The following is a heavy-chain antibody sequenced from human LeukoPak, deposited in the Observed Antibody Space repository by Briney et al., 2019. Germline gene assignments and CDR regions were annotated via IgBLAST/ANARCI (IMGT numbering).Heavy chain of an antibody. CDR3: AKGEGTMVRGVIGY. D-gene: IGHD3-10*01. CDR1: GFTFGDYV. V-gene: IGHV3-23*01. CDR2: ISPSGDIT. J-gene: IGHJ4*02. Sequence: GGSLRLSCTASGFTFGDYVMSWVRQAPGKGLEWVSGISPSGDITYYTDSVRGRFTISRDNFKNTLYLQMNSLRAEDTAVYYCAKGEGTMVRGVIGYWGQGTLVTVSS.